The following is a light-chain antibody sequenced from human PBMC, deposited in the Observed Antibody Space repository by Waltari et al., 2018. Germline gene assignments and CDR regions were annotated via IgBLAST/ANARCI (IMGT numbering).Light chain of an antibody. CDR1: SSNIGHSH. V-gene: IGLV1-51*02. Sequence: QSVLTQPPSVSAAPGQTVTISCSGSSSNIGHSHVSWYQQHPGTAPKLLIYENVNRPLAIPAPVSGPPSGTSAPLGITGLQTGDEADYYCATWDTSLSLGGVFGGGTRLTVL. CDR3: ATWDTSLSLGGV. CDR2: ENV. J-gene: IGLJ3*02.